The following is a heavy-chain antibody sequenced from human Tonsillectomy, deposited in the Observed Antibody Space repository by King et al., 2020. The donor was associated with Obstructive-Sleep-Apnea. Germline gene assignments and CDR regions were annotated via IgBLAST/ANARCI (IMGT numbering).Heavy chain of an antibody. CDR1: GFTFSSYA. CDR3: AREGGSADFDY. D-gene: IGHD1-26*01. J-gene: IGHJ4*02. V-gene: IGHV3-30*04. CDR2: ISYDGSNK. Sequence: VQLVESGGGVVQPGRSLRLSCAASGFTFSSYAMHWVRQAPGKGLEWVAVISYDGSNKYYADSVKGRFTISRDNSKNTLYLQMNSLRAEDTAVYYCAREGGSADFDYWGQGTLVTVSS.